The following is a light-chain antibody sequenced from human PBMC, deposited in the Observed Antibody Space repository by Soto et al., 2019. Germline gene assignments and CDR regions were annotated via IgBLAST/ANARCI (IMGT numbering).Light chain of an antibody. CDR3: QQRSNWPT. CDR2: DAS. V-gene: IGKV3-11*01. J-gene: IGKJ1*01. Sequence: IVLTQSPATRSLSTGERATLSGRASQSVRSYLAWYQQKPGQAPRLLIYDASNRATGIPARFIGSGSGTDFTLTICSLEPEDFAVDYCQQRSNWPTFCQGTKVDIK. CDR1: QSVRSY.